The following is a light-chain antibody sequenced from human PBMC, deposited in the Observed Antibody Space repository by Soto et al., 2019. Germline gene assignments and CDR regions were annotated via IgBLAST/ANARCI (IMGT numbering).Light chain of an antibody. Sequence: IVLTQSPGTLSLSPGERATLSCRASQSVVTNSLAWYQQKPGQAPRLIIYGASNRATGIPDRFSGRGSGTDFTLTISRLEPEDGAVYYCHQYGGARWTFGQGTKVDIK. V-gene: IGKV3-20*01. CDR3: HQYGGARWT. CDR1: QSVVTNS. J-gene: IGKJ1*01. CDR2: GAS.